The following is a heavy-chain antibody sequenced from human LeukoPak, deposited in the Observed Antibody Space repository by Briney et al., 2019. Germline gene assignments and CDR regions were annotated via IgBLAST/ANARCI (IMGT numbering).Heavy chain of an antibody. J-gene: IGHJ4*02. V-gene: IGHV3-7*01. CDR2: LKQDGSEK. CDR3: ARDPREITFGGVIVHKDY. CDR1: GFTFSSYW. D-gene: IGHD3-16*02. Sequence: PGGSLRLSCAASGFTFSSYWMSWVRQAPGKGLEWVANLKQDGSEKYYVDSVKGRFTISRDNAKNSLYLQMNSLRAEDTAVYYCARDPREITFGGVIVHKDYWGQGTLVTVSS.